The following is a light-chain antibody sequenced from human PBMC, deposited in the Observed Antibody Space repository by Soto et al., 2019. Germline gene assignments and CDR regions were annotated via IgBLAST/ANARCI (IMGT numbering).Light chain of an antibody. J-gene: IGKJ1*01. CDR2: GAS. Sequence: ETMLTQYPDNLSVCLGERATLSCRASQSLRSSLAWYQLRPGQAPRLLIYGASTRATGIPDRFSGSGSGTDFTLTITRLEPEDFAMYYCQRYDSFRTFGQGTKVDIK. V-gene: IGKV3-20*01. CDR3: QRYDSFRT. CDR1: QSLRSS.